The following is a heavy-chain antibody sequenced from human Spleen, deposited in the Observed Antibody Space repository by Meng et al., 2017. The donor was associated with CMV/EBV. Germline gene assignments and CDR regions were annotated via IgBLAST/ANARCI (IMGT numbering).Heavy chain of an antibody. J-gene: IGHJ4*02. Sequence: ETLSLTCTVSGGSISSSSYYWGWIRQPPGKGLEWVSAISGSGGSTYYTDSVKGRFTISRDNSRNTLYLQMNSLRAEDTAVYYCAKEDISSWMVDYWGQGTLVTVS. CDR2: ISGSGGST. CDR1: GGSISSSSYY. CDR3: AKEDISSWMVDY. D-gene: IGHD6-13*01. V-gene: IGHV3-23*01.